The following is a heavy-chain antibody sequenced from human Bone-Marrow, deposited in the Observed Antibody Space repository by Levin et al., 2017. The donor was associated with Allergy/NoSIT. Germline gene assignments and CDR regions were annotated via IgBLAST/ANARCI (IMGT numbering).Heavy chain of an antibody. J-gene: IGHJ4*02. V-gene: IGHV3-30*18. CDR3: AKDFGGGKGAYYFDQ. CDR1: GFTFSHYG. CDR2: ISYDGNDK. Sequence: GGSLRLSCEASGFTFSHYGMHWVRQAPGRGPEWVGVISYDGNDKYNSESLKGRFTISRDDSKRTLYLEMNSLRTEDTAVYYCAKDFGGGKGAYYFDQWGQGILVTVTS. D-gene: IGHD4-23*01.